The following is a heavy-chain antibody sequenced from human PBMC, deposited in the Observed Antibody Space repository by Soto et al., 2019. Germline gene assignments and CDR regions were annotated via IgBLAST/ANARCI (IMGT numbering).Heavy chain of an antibody. CDR3: AKWKLWLRRGMDV. J-gene: IGHJ6*02. V-gene: IGHV3-23*01. Sequence: GSLRLSCAASGFTFSSYAMSWVRQAPGKGLEWVSAISGSGGSTYYADSVKGRFTTSRDNSKNTLYLQMNSLRAEDTAVYYCAKWKLWLRRGMDVWGQGTTVTVSS. CDR2: ISGSGGST. D-gene: IGHD5-18*01. CDR1: GFTFSSYA.